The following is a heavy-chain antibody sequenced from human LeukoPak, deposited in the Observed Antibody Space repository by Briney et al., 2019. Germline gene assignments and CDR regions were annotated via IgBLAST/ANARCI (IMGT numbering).Heavy chain of an antibody. CDR3: ARGYATAVAATLSNY. CDR2: IYYNGRT. D-gene: IGHD6-19*01. V-gene: IGHV4-59*08. CDR1: GGSISGYY. Sequence: PSETLSLTCAASGGSISGYYWSWIRQSPGRGLEYIGHIYYNGRTDYNPSLKSRVTISVDTSKNQFSLKLSSVTAADTAVYYCARGYATAVAATLSNYWGQGTLVTVSS. J-gene: IGHJ4*02.